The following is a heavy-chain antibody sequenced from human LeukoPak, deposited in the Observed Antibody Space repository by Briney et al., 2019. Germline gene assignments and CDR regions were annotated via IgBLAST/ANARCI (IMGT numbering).Heavy chain of an antibody. CDR3: ARNHGGWFDS. J-gene: IGHJ5*01. Sequence: SETLSLTCTVSGGSITNFYWTWIRQSPGKGLEWIGYISYSGATKYSPSLKSRVTMSLDTSKNQFSLKLNSVTAADTAVYYCARNHGGWFDSWGQGTLVTVSS. V-gene: IGHV4-59*01. D-gene: IGHD4-23*01. CDR1: GGSITNFY. CDR2: ISYSGAT.